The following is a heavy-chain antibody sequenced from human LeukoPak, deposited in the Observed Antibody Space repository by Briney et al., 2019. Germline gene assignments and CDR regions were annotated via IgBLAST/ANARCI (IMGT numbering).Heavy chain of an antibody. CDR3: ARAAGITMVRGAKFDY. Sequence: SRTLSLTCTVSGGSISSGGYYWSWIRQHPGKGLEWIGYIYYSGSTYYNPSLKSRVTISVDTSKNQFSLKLSSVTAADTAVYYCARAAGITMVRGAKFDYWGQGTLVTVSS. V-gene: IGHV4-31*03. D-gene: IGHD3-10*01. CDR1: GGSISSGGYY. CDR2: IYYSGST. J-gene: IGHJ4*02.